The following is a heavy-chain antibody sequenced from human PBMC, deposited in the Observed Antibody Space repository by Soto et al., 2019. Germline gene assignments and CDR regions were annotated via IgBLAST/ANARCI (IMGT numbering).Heavy chain of an antibody. D-gene: IGHD3-22*01. CDR2: IYHSGST. J-gene: IGHJ4*02. CDR1: GGSISIGGYS. CDR3: ARQPPDYYDSSGTFDY. V-gene: IGHV4-30-2*01. Sequence: SETLSLTCAVSGGSISIGGYSWSWIRQPPGKGLEWIGYIYHSGSTYYNPSLKSRVTISVDTSKNQFSLKLSSVTAADTAVYYCARQPPDYYDSSGTFDYWGQGTPVTISS.